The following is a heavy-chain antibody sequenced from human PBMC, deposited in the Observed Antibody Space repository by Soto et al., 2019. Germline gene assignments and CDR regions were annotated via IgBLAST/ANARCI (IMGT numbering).Heavy chain of an antibody. CDR1: GHIFTSYG. D-gene: IGHD6-13*01. CDR3: SRDNIAAPGIFDY. V-gene: IGHV1-18*01. Sequence: QVKLVQSGAEVQKPGASVKVSCKASGHIFTSYGISWVRQAPGQGLEWVAWISGYNGHTNYAQMLQGRVTVTTDTSTSTTYMELRSLRSDDTAVYYCSRDNIAAPGIFDYWGQGTLVTVSS. J-gene: IGHJ4*02. CDR2: ISGYNGHT.